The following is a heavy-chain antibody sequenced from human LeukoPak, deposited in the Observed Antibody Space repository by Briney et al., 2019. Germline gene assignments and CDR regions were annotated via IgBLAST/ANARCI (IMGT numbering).Heavy chain of an antibody. J-gene: IGHJ4*02. CDR3: ARTRSSGSSWYGQFDY. CDR1: GGTFSSYA. Sequence: SVKVSCKASGGTFSSYAISWVRQAPGQGLEWMGGIIPIFGTANYAQKFHGRVTITAEKSTSTAYMELRSLRSQDTAVYYCARTRSSGSSWYGQFDYWGQGTLVTVSS. CDR2: IIPIFGTA. V-gene: IGHV1-69*06. D-gene: IGHD6-13*01.